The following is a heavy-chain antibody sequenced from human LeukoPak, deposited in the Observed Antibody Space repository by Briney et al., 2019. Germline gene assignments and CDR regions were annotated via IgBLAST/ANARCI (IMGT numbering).Heavy chain of an antibody. J-gene: IGHJ3*02. CDR1: GGSISSSNW. CDR3: ATTSYYYGSGSIHAFDI. V-gene: IGHV4-4*02. Sequence: SGTLSLTCAVSGGSISSSNWWTWVRQPPGKGLEWVGEIYHSASTDYNPSLKSRVTISVDKSNNQFSLRLSSVTAADTAVYYCATTSYYYGSGSIHAFDIWGQGTMVTVSS. D-gene: IGHD3-10*01. CDR2: IYHSAST.